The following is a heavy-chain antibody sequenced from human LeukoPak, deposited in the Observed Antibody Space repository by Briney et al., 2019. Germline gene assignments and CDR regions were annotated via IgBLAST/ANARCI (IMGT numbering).Heavy chain of an antibody. J-gene: IGHJ4*02. CDR3: ARGPHSIYDSSGYYLLPRLDY. CDR2: IWYDGSNK. D-gene: IGHD3-22*01. Sequence: GGSLRLSCAASGFTFSSYGMHWVRQAPGKGLEWVAVIWYDGSNKYYADSVKGRFTISRDNSKNTPYLQMNSLRAEDTAVYYCARGPHSIYDSSGYYLLPRLDYWGQGTLVTVSS. V-gene: IGHV3-33*01. CDR1: GFTFSSYG.